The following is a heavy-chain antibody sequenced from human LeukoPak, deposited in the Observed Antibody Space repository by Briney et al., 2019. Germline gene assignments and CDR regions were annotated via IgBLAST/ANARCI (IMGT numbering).Heavy chain of an antibody. J-gene: IGHJ1*01. CDR3: ARGVVDYDILTGYWASQYQH. D-gene: IGHD3-9*01. V-gene: IGHV6-1*01. Sequence: SQTLSLTCAISGDSVSSNSAAWNWIRQSPSRGLEWLGRTYYRSKWYNDYAVSVKSRITINPDTSKNQFSLQLNSVTPEDTAVYCCARGVVDYDILTGYWASQYQHWGQGTLVTVSS. CDR1: GDSVSSNSAA. CDR2: TYYRSKWYN.